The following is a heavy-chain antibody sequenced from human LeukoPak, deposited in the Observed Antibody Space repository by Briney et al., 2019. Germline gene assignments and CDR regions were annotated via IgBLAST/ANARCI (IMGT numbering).Heavy chain of an antibody. J-gene: IGHJ6*02. CDR3: ARDPSNSDYYYYGMDV. CDR1: GFTFSSYA. Sequence: GGSLRLSCAASGFTFSSYAMNWVRQAPGKGLEWVAVISYDGSNKYYADSVKGRFTISRDNSKNALYLQMNSLRAEDTAVYYCARDPSNSDYYYYGMDVWGQGTTVTVSS. D-gene: IGHD1-1*01. V-gene: IGHV3-30-3*01. CDR2: ISYDGSNK.